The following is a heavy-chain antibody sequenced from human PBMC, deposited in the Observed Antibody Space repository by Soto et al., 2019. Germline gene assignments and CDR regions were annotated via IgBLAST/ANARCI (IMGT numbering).Heavy chain of an antibody. CDR2: IIPIFGTA. CDR3: ARVSTAQTQYYGMDV. J-gene: IGHJ6*02. CDR1: GGTFSGYA. D-gene: IGHD5-18*01. Sequence: SVKVSCKASGGTFSGYAISWVRQAPVQGLEWMGGIIPIFGTANYAQKFQGRVTITADESTSTAYMELSSLRSEDTAVYYCARVSTAQTQYYGMDVWGQGTTVTVSS. V-gene: IGHV1-69*13.